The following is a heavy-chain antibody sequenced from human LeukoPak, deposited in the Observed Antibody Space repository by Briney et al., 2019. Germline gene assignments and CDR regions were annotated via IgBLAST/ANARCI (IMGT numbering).Heavy chain of an antibody. D-gene: IGHD3-3*01. CDR1: GFTFSSYA. CDR3: AKDKYDFWSGYFPDP. CDR2: ISGSGGST. J-gene: IGHJ5*02. Sequence: SGGSLRLSCAASGFTFSSYAMSWVRQAPGKGLEWVSAISGSGGSTYYADSVKGRFTISRDNSRNTLYLQMNSLRAEDTAVYYCAKDKYDFWSGYFPDPWGQGTLVTVSS. V-gene: IGHV3-23*01.